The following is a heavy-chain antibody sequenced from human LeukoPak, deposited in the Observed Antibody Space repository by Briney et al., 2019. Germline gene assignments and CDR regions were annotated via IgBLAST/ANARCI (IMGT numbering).Heavy chain of an antibody. CDR3: ARARFGYNRGPFDY. V-gene: IGHV3-30-3*01. D-gene: IGHD5-24*01. Sequence: QPGGSLRLSCAASGFTFSNYAMHWVRQAPGKGLEWVAFISYDGSNKHYADSVKGRFTISRDNSKNTLYLQMNSLRPEDTAVYYCARARFGYNRGPFDYWGQGILVTVSS. CDR2: ISYDGSNK. J-gene: IGHJ4*02. CDR1: GFTFSNYA.